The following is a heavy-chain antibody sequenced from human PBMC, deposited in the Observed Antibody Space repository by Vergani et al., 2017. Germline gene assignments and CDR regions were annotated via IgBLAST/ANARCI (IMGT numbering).Heavy chain of an antibody. CDR3: ARHPAGNGRSKAFDI. CDR2: IYYSGST. J-gene: IGHJ3*02. CDR1: GGSSSSYY. V-gene: IGHV4-59*01. D-gene: IGHD6-25*01. Sequence: QVQLQESGPGLVKPSETLSLTCTVSGGSSSSYYWSWIRQPPGKGLEWIGYIYYSGSTDYNPSLKSRVTISVDTSKNQFSLKLRSVTAADTAVYYCARHPAGNGRSKAFDIWGQGTMVTVSS.